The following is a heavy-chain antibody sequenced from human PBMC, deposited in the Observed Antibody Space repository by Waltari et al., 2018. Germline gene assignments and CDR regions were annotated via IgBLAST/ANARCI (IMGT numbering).Heavy chain of an antibody. CDR3: TRAGWLDF. V-gene: IGHV3-48*03. J-gene: IGHJ4*02. CDR1: GFSFDTYV. D-gene: IGHD6-19*01. Sequence: ELQLVDSGGGLVHPGGSVECPCQALGFSFDTYVMNWVRQAPGKGLQWVYFIRRSGRIERYADFVKGRCTIARDNGKNSLYLQMKNLRDEDTAVYYCTRAGWLDFWGQGTLVTVSS. CDR2: IRRSGRIE.